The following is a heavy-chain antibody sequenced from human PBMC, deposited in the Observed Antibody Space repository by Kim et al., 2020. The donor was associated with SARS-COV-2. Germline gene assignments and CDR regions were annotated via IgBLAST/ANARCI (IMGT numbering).Heavy chain of an antibody. Sequence: SETLSLTCTVSGGSISSSSYYWGWIRQPPGKGLEWVGSIYYSGSTYYNPSLKSRVTISVDTSKNQFSLKLSSVTAADTAVFYCARGDNIAVGIDYWGQGTLVTVSS. CDR2: IYYSGST. V-gene: IGHV4-39*07. J-gene: IGHJ4*02. D-gene: IGHD6-19*01. CDR1: GGSISSSSYY. CDR3: ARGDNIAVGIDY.